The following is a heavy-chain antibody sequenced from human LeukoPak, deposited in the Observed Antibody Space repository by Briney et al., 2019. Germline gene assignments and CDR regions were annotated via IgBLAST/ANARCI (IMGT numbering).Heavy chain of an antibody. CDR2: INPNSGGT. V-gene: IGHV1-2*02. CDR1: GYTFTGYY. D-gene: IGHD3-9*01. Sequence: GASVKVSCKASGYTFTGYYMHWVRQAPGQGLEWIGWINPNSGGTNYAQKFQGRVTMTRDTSISTAYMELSRLRSDDTAVYYCAREDRGWLFNYYMDVWGKGTTVTVSS. J-gene: IGHJ6*03. CDR3: AREDRGWLFNYYMDV.